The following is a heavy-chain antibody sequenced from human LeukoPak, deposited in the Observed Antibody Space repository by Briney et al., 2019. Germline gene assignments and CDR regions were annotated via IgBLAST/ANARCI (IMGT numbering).Heavy chain of an antibody. J-gene: IGHJ4*02. Sequence: ASVKVSCKASGGTFSSYAISWVRQAPGQGLEWMGGFDPEDGETIYAQKFQGRVTMTEDTSTDTAYMELSSLRSEDTAVYYCATVPRVVPAAIQLDYWGQGTLVTVSS. D-gene: IGHD2-2*01. CDR2: FDPEDGET. CDR1: GGTFSSYA. CDR3: ATVPRVVPAAIQLDY. V-gene: IGHV1-24*01.